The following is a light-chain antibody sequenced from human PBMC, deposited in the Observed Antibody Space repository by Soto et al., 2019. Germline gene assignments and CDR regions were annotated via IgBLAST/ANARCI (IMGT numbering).Light chain of an antibody. CDR2: EVT. J-gene: IGLJ1*01. CDR1: SSDVGGYDY. V-gene: IGLV2-8*01. Sequence: QSALTQPPSASGSPGQSVTISCTGTSSDVGGYDYVSWYQQHPGEAPKLMIYEVTKRPSGVPDRFSGSKSGNTASLTVSGLQAEDEADYYCRSYVSINNFVFGSGTKLTVL. CDR3: RSYVSINNFV.